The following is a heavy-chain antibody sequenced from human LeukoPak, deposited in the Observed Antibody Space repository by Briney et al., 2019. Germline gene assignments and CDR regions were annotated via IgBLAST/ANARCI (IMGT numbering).Heavy chain of an antibody. J-gene: IGHJ4*02. CDR3: AKQPTVTNRPFDY. D-gene: IGHD4-17*01. CDR1: GFTFNSYA. Sequence: GGSLRLSCAASGFTFNSYAMSWVRQAPGKGLEWVSAISGSGGSTYYADSVKGRFTISRDNSKNTLYLQMNSLRAEDTAVYYCAKQPTVTNRPFDYWGQGTLVTVSS. CDR2: ISGSGGST. V-gene: IGHV3-23*01.